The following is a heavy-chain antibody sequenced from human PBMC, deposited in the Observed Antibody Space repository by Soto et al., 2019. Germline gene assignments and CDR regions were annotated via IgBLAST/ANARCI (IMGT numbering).Heavy chain of an antibody. V-gene: IGHV3-48*01. J-gene: IGHJ4*02. Sequence: GGSLRLSCAASGFTFSSYSMNWVRQAPGKGLEWVSYISSSSSTIYYADSVKGRFTISRDNAKNSLYLQMNSLRAEDTAVYYCARVSAGALWWGQGTLVTVSS. CDR1: GFTFSSYS. CDR2: ISSSSSTI. CDR3: ARVSAGALW. D-gene: IGHD2-21*01.